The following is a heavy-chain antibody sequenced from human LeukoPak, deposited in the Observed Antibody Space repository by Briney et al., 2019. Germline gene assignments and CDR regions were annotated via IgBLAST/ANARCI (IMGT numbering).Heavy chain of an antibody. V-gene: IGHV1-69*05. CDR1: GGTFSSYA. CDR3: ATYSSSSTPIFDY. D-gene: IGHD6-6*01. J-gene: IGHJ4*02. CDR2: IIPIFGTA. Sequence: GASVKASCKASGGTFSSYAISWVRQAPGQGLEWMGGIIPIFGTANYAQKFQGRVTITTDESTSTAYMELSSLRSEDTAVYYCATYSSSSTPIFDYWGQGTLVTVSS.